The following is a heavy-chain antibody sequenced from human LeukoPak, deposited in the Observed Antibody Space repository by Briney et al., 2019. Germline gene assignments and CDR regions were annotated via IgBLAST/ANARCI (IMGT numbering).Heavy chain of an antibody. Sequence: ASVKVSCKASGYTFTSYGISWVRQAPGQGLEWMGWISAYNGNTNYAQKLQGRVTMTTDTSTSTAYMELRSLRSDDTAVYYCARDLAGYYGSGSYYGDVIPLDYWGQGTLVTVSS. CDR1: GYTFTSYG. CDR3: ARDLAGYYGSGSYYGDVIPLDY. D-gene: IGHD3-10*01. V-gene: IGHV1-18*01. J-gene: IGHJ4*02. CDR2: ISAYNGNT.